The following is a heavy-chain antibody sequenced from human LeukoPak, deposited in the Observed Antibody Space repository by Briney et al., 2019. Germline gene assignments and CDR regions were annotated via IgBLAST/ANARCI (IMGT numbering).Heavy chain of an antibody. CDR1: GFTFSSYG. J-gene: IGHJ6*02. CDR3: AKDPFVGGFLGYCSGGSCYPDYYYYGMDV. CDR2: ISYDGSNK. V-gene: IGHV3-30*18. Sequence: PGRSLRLSCAASGFTFSSYGMHWVRQAPGKGLEWVAIISYDGSNKYYADSVKGRCTISRDNSENTLYLQMNSLRAEDTAVYYCAKDPFVGGFLGYCSGGSCYPDYYYYGMDVWGQGTTVTVSS. D-gene: IGHD2-15*01.